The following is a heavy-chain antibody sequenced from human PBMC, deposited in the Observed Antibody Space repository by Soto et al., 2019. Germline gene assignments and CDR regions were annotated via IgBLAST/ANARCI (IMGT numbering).Heavy chain of an antibody. CDR2: INPNSGGT. V-gene: IGHV1-2*04. J-gene: IGHJ6*02. Sequence: ASVKVSCKASGYTFTGYYMHWVRQAPGQGLEWMGWINPNSGGTNYARKFQGWVTMTRDTSISTAYMELSRLRSDDTAVYYCARVGSRYYYGMDVWGQGTTVTVSS. CDR3: ARVGSRYYYGMDV. D-gene: IGHD2-15*01. CDR1: GYTFTGYY.